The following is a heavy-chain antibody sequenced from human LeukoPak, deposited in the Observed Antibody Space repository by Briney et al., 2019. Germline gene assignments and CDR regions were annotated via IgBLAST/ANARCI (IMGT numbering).Heavy chain of an antibody. V-gene: IGHV5-51*01. CDR3: ARHYYGDYGDNAFYI. CDR1: GSSFTNYW. Sequence: GESLKISCKGSGSSFTNYWIGWVRQMPGKGLEWMGIIYPGDSDTLYSPSFEDQVTISADKSISTAYLQWSSLKASDTAIYYCARHYYGDYGDNAFYIWGQGTMVTVSS. CDR2: IYPGDSDT. D-gene: IGHD4-17*01. J-gene: IGHJ3*02.